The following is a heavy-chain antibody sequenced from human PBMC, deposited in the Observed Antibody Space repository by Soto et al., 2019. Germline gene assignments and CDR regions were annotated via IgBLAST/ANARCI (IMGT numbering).Heavy chain of an antibody. V-gene: IGHV3-23*01. CDR2: ILGGGGST. CDR3: EKGGSFDR. J-gene: IGHJ4*02. D-gene: IGHD3-10*01. Sequence: VRLLESGGGLVQPGGSLRLSCAASGFTFSTEAMSWVRQAPGKGLEWVSGILGGGGSTYYADSVKGRFTISRDNSKNTLYLPMNTLGAEDTAIYYCEKGGSFDRWGQGTLVTVSS. CDR1: GFTFSTEA.